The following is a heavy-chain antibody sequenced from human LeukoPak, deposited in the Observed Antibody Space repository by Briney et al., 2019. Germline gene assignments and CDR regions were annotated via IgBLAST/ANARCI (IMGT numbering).Heavy chain of an antibody. CDR1: GFTFDDYA. J-gene: IGHJ4*02. D-gene: IGHD6-13*01. V-gene: IGHV3-9*03. CDR3: ARSSSWYYFDY. Sequence: GGSLRLSCAASGFTFDDYAMHWVRQAPGKGLEWVSGISWNSGSIGYADSVKGRFTISRDNAKNSLYLQMNSLRAEDMALYYCARSSSWYYFDYWGQGTLVTVSS. CDR2: ISWNSGSI.